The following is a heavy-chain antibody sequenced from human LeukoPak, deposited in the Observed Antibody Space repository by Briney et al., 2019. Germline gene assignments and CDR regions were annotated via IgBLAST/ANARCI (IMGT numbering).Heavy chain of an antibody. CDR1: GGSFSGYY. CDR3: ARGEESSRYWSDY. D-gene: IGHD3-16*02. V-gene: IGHV4-34*01. Sequence: SETLSLTCAVYGGSFSGYYWTWIRQSPGKGLEWIGEINYSGSTNYNPSLKSRVTISVDTSKNQFSLTLTSVTAADTAFYYCARGEESSRYWSDYWGHGRLVTVSS. J-gene: IGHJ5*01. CDR2: INYSGST.